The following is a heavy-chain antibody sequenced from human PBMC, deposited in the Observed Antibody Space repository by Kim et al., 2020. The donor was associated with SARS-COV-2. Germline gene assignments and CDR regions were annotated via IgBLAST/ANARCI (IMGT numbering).Heavy chain of an antibody. V-gene: IGHV1-69*13. CDR2: IISIFGTA. J-gene: IGHJ4*02. D-gene: IGHD6-6*01. Sequence: SVKVSCKASGGTFSSYAISWVRQAPGQGLEWMGGIISIFGTANYAQKFQGRVTITADESKSTAYMELSSLRSEDTAVYYCASIQSGLGNYFAYWGQGTLVTVSS. CDR1: GGTFSSYA. CDR3: ASIQSGLGNYFAY.